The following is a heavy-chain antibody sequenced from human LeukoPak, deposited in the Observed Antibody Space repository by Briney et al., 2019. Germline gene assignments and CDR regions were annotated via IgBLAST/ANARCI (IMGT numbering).Heavy chain of an antibody. CDR2: FDPEDGET. CDR3: ATDPRGYCSSTSCAHY. CDR1: GYTLTELS. V-gene: IGHV1-24*01. D-gene: IGHD2-2*01. J-gene: IGHJ4*02. Sequence: ASVNVSCTVSGYTLTELSMHWVRQAPGKGLEWMGGFDPEDGETIYAQKFQGRVTMTEDTSTDTAYMELSSLRSEDTAVYYCATDPRGYCSSTSCAHYWGQGTLVTVSS.